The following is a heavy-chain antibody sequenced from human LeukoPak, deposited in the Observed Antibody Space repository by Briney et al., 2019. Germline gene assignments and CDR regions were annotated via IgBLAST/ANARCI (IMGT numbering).Heavy chain of an antibody. Sequence: SQTLSLTCSVSGGSISRSDHYWSWIRQPPGKGLEWIGSIYYSGTTYYNLSLKSRVTISVDTSRNQFSLRLSSVTAADTAVYYCARGGSRLTTAGDLDYWGQGTLVTVSS. CDR1: GGSISRSDHY. V-gene: IGHV4-39*01. CDR3: ARGGSRLTTAGDLDY. D-gene: IGHD3-16*01. J-gene: IGHJ4*02. CDR2: IYYSGTT.